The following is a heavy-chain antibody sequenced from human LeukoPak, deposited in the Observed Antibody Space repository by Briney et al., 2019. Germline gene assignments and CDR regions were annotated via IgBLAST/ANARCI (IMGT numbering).Heavy chain of an antibody. Sequence: GGSLRLSCAASGFTFSTYWMNWVRQAPGKGLEWVANINYDGSEKYYVDSVKGRFTISRDNAKNSLYLQMNSLRAEDTAVYYCARVDTAMVTGPYYYYYYMDVWGKGTTVTVSS. J-gene: IGHJ6*03. CDR3: ARVDTAMVTGPYYYYYYMDV. V-gene: IGHV3-7*01. D-gene: IGHD5-18*01. CDR1: GFTFSTYW. CDR2: INYDGSEK.